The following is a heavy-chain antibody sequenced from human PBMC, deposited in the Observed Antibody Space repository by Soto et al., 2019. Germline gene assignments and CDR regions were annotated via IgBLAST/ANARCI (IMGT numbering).Heavy chain of an antibody. CDR1: GGSISSGGYY. J-gene: IGHJ5*02. V-gene: IGHV4-31*03. D-gene: IGHD2-15*01. Sequence: QVQLQESGPGLVKPSQTLSLTCTVSGGSISSGGYYWSWIRQHPGKGLEWIGYIYYSGSTYYNPSLKSRVTISVDTSKNQFSLKLSSVTAADTAVYYCARDRSGGSSYNWFDPWGQGTLVTVSS. CDR2: IYYSGST. CDR3: ARDRSGGSSYNWFDP.